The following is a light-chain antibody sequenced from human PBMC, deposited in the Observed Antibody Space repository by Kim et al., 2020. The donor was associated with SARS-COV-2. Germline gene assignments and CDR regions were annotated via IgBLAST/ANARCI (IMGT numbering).Light chain of an antibody. V-gene: IGLV2-14*04. CDR3: SSYTSSYTYV. CDR1: NSDIGYKY. Sequence: PGQSITISCTGSNSDIGYKYVSWYQQHPGKAPKVMIYDVSERPSGVSDRFSGSKSGNTASLTISGLQAEDEADYYCSSYTSSYTYVFGTGTKVTVL. CDR2: DVS. J-gene: IGLJ1*01.